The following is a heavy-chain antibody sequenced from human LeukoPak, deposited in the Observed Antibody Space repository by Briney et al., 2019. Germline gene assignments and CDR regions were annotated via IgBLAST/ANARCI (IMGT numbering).Heavy chain of an antibody. CDR2: IQGDGSNT. Sequence: GGSLRLSCVASGFTFSKNWMHWVRQAPGKGLVWVSRIQGDGSNTNYADSVRGRFSISRDNAKSTVYLQMNSLGAEDTAIYYCARGTSAGGPISPFDFWGQGTVVTVSS. V-gene: IGHV3-74*01. J-gene: IGHJ4*02. D-gene: IGHD6-13*01. CDR1: GFTFSKNW. CDR3: ARGTSAGGPISPFDF.